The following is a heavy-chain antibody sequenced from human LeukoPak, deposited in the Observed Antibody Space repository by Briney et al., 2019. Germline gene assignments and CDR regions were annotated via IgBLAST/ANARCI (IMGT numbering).Heavy chain of an antibody. Sequence: SETLSLTCAVYGGSFSSYSWSWVRQPPGRGLEWIGYIYYSGSTTYNPSLKTRLTMSLDTSKNQFSLKLNSVTAADTAVYYCAGDYGSGSYRFDYWGQGTLVTVSS. V-gene: IGHV4-59*12. CDR2: IYYSGST. D-gene: IGHD3-10*01. CDR1: GGSFSSYS. CDR3: AGDYGSGSYRFDY. J-gene: IGHJ4*02.